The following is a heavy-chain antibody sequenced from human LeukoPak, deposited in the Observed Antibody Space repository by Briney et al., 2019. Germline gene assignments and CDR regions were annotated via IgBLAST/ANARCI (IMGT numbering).Heavy chain of an antibody. CDR2: MNPNSGNT. CDR1: GYTLTSYD. J-gene: IGHJ4*02. Sequence: ASVKVSCKASGYTLTSYDINWVRQATGQGLEWMGWMNPNSGNTGYAQKFQGRVTMTRNTSISTAYMERSSLRSEDTAVYYCARSRTGNFDYWGQGTLVTVSS. CDR3: ARSRTGNFDY. D-gene: IGHD1-1*01. V-gene: IGHV1-8*01.